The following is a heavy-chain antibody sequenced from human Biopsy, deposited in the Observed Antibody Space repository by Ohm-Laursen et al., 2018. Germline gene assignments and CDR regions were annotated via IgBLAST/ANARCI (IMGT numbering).Heavy chain of an antibody. J-gene: IGHJ3*02. Sequence: GTLSLTWAVSGASMTGYFWTWVRQPAGKGLEWIGHIYTIGDTTYNPSLESRVTMSLDTSKNQFSLKMTSLTAADTAVYYCAGIVLGPTNDAFDIWGQGTMVTVSS. CDR3: AGIVLGPTNDAFDI. CDR1: GASMTGYF. CDR2: IYTIGDT. D-gene: IGHD1-26*01. V-gene: IGHV4-4*07.